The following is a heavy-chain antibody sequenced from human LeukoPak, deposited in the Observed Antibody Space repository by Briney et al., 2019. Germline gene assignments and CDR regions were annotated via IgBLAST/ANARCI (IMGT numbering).Heavy chain of an antibody. CDR2: IYYSGST. V-gene: IGHV4-39*07. J-gene: IGHJ6*03. CDR3: ARDWVGPWFGELLPYYYYYYYMDV. CDR1: GGSISSRSYY. D-gene: IGHD3-10*01. Sequence: SETLSLTCTVSGGSISSRSYYWGWIRQPPGKGLEWIGIIYYSGSTYSNPSLRSRVTISVDTSKNQFSLKLSSVTAADTAVYYCARDWVGPWFGELLPYYYYYYYMDVWGKGTTVTVSS.